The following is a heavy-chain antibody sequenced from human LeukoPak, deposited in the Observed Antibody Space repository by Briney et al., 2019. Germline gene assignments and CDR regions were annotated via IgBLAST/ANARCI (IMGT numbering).Heavy chain of an antibody. CDR3: ARGRGLGVVSPYFDY. D-gene: IGHD3-3*01. J-gene: IGHJ4*02. Sequence: PGGSLRLSCAASGFAFSSYNMNWVRQAPGKGLEWISYIGSSGSPTHYADSVGGRFTISRDNAKNSLYLQMNSLRAEDTAVYYCARGRGLGVVSPYFDYWGQGTLVTVSS. CDR1: GFAFSSYN. V-gene: IGHV3-48*04. CDR2: IGSSGSPT.